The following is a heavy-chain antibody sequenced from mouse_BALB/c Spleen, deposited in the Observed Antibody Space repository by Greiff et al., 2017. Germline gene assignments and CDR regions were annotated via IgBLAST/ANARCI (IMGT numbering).Heavy chain of an antibody. CDR2: ISNGGGST. V-gene: IGHV5-12-2*01. J-gene: IGHJ3*01. Sequence: EVKLVESGGGLVQPGGSLKLSCAASGFTFSSYTMSWVRQTPEKRLEWVAYISNGGGSTYSPDTVKGRFTISRDNAKNTLYLQMSSLKSEDTAMYYCARQGGGNYLALFAYWGQGTLVTVSA. CDR3: ARQGGGNYLALFAY. D-gene: IGHD2-1*01. CDR1: GFTFSSYT.